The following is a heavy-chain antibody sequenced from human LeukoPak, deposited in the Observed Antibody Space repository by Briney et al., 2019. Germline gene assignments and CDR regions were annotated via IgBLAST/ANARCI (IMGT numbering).Heavy chain of an antibody. CDR1: GFTFSDYY. D-gene: IGHD3-10*01. Sequence: PGGSLRLSCAASGFTFSDYYMSWIRQAPGKGLEWVSYISTSGSTIYYADSVKGRFTISRDNAKNSLYLQMNTLRVEDTAIYYCVRVAPYYYGSESYYFFEHWGQGTPVTASS. J-gene: IGHJ4*02. V-gene: IGHV3-11*04. CDR2: ISTSGSTI. CDR3: VRVAPYYYGSESYYFFEH.